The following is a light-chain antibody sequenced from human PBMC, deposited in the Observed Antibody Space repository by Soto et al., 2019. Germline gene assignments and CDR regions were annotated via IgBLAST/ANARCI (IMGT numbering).Light chain of an antibody. J-gene: IGLJ2*01. Sequence: QSVLTQPPSVSAAPGQKVTISCSGNNSNIGNNYVSWYQRLPGTAPKLLIYDNDKRPSGIPDRFSGSKSGTSATLGITGLQTGEEADYYCGTWDSSLNALFGGGTKLTVL. CDR1: NSNIGNNY. CDR3: GTWDSSLNAL. CDR2: DND. V-gene: IGLV1-51*01.